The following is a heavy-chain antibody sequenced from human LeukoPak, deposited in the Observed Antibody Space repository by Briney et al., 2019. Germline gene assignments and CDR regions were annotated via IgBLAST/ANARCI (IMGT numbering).Heavy chain of an antibody. J-gene: IGHJ3*02. CDR1: GFTFSDYY. Sequence: GGSLRLSCAASGFTFSDYYMNWVRQAPGKGLEWVSYISDSSGYTNYADSVKGRFTISRDKSKNSAYLQMNSLRAEDTAVYYCASGRGSGSYVFDIWGQGTMVTVPS. CDR3: ASGRGSGSYVFDI. D-gene: IGHD1-26*01. V-gene: IGHV3-11*06. CDR2: ISDSSGYT.